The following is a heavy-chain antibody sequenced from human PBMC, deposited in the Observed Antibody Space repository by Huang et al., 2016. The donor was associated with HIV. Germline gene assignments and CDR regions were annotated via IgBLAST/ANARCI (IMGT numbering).Heavy chain of an antibody. CDR2: ISYDGRSD. Sequence: QVQLVESGGGVVQPGTSLRLSCAASGFIFSNFGLHWVRQAPGKGRGWVAVISYDGRSDRYSDSVKGRFTISRDNGKNTVSLEMNRLRHDDTAVYYCAKESRWFSDFDQWGQGTLVTVSS. D-gene: IGHD2-15*01. V-gene: IGHV3-30*18. CDR1: GFIFSNFG. CDR3: AKESRWFSDFDQ. J-gene: IGHJ5*02.